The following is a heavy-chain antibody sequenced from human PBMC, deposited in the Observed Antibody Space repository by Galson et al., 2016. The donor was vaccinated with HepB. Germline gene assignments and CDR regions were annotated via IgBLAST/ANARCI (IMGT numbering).Heavy chain of an antibody. CDR2: IYASGDK. J-gene: IGHJ4*02. V-gene: IGHV3-53*01. D-gene: IGHD5-18*01. CDR1: GFSVSNNY. Sequence: SLRLSCAPSGFSVSNNYMTWVRQTPGMGLEWVSVIYASGDKYYTDSVKGRFTISRDNSKNTLYLQMNNLRAEDTAVYYCARSGYNSGYLDSWGQGTQVTVSS. CDR3: ARSGYNSGYLDS.